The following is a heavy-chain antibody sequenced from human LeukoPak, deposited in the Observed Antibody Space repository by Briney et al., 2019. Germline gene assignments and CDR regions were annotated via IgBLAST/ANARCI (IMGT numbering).Heavy chain of an antibody. CDR3: ARLLGRSFDY. V-gene: IGHV3-48*02. CDR2: ISSSSSTI. CDR1: GFTFSSYS. J-gene: IGHJ4*02. Sequence: GGSLRLSCAASGFTFSSYSMNWVRQAPGKGLEWVSYISSSSSTIYYADTVKGRFTISRANAKNSLYLQMNGLRDEDTAVYYCARLLGRSFDYWGQGTLVTVSS. D-gene: IGHD2-21*01.